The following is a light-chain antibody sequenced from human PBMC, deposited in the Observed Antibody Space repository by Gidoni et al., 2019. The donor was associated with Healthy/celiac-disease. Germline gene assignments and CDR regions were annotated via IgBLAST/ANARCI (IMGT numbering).Light chain of an antibody. V-gene: IGKV3-20*01. CDR3: QQYGSSPPFT. J-gene: IGKJ3*01. CDR1: QSVSSSY. CDR2: GAS. Sequence: EIVLTQSPGTLSLSPGERATLSCRSSQSVSSSYLAWYQQTPGQAPRLLIYGASSRATGIPDRFSGSGSGTSFTLTISRLEPEDFAVYYCQQYGSSPPFTFXPXTKVDIK.